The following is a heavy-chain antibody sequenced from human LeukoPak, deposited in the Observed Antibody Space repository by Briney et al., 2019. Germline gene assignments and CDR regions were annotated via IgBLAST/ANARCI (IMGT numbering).Heavy chain of an antibody. Sequence: GGSLRLSCAASGFTFSSYAMSWVRQAPGKGLEWVSAISGSGGSTYYADSVKGRFTISRGNSKNTLYLQMNSLRAEDTAVYYCARPFTLAVAGTTFDYWGQGTLVTVSS. CDR1: GFTFSSYA. CDR2: ISGSGGST. J-gene: IGHJ4*02. V-gene: IGHV3-23*01. D-gene: IGHD6-19*01. CDR3: ARPFTLAVAGTTFDY.